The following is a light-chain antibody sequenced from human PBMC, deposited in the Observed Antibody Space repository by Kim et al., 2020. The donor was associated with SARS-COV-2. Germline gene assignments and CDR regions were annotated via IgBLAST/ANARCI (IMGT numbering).Light chain of an antibody. CDR1: NLGDKY. CDR2: QDS. Sequence: SYELTQPPSVSVSPGQTASITCSGDNLGDKYACWYQQKPGQSPVLVIYQDSKRPSGIPERFSGSNSGNTATLTISGIQAVDEADYYCQAWDSTWVFGGVT. CDR3: QAWDSTWV. V-gene: IGLV3-1*01. J-gene: IGLJ3*02.